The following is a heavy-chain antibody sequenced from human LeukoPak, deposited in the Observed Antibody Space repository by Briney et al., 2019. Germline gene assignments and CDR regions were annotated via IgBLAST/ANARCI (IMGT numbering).Heavy chain of an antibody. CDR1: GGTFSSYA. CDR3: ARDYEPHYFDYVWGSYSYYFDF. Sequence: SVKVSCKASGGTFSSYAISWVRQAPGQGLEWMGGIIPIFGTANYAQKFQGRVTITADKSTSTAYMELRRLTSDDTAMYYCARDYEPHYFDYVWGSYSYYFDFWGQGSLVTVSS. CDR2: IIPIFGTA. J-gene: IGHJ4*02. V-gene: IGHV1-69*06. D-gene: IGHD3-16*01.